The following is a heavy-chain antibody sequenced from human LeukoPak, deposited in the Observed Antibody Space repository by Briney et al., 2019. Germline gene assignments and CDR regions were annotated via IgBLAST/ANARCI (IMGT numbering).Heavy chain of an antibody. CDR1: GGSISSGDYY. Sequence: SETLSLTCTVSGGSISSGDYYWNWIRQPPGTGLEWLGYIYYSGRTYYNPSLKSRVSISIDTSKNQFSLKLSSVTAADTAVYYCARGYCSSTSCYRGAFDIWGQGTMVTVSS. V-gene: IGHV4-30-4*08. D-gene: IGHD2-2*01. J-gene: IGHJ3*02. CDR2: IYYSGRT. CDR3: ARGYCSSTSCYRGAFDI.